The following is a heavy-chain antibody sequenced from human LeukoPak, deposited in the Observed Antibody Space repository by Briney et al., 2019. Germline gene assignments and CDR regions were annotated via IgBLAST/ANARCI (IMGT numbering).Heavy chain of an antibody. J-gene: IGHJ4*02. D-gene: IGHD3-10*01. CDR1: GYTFTSYD. Sequence: ASVKVSCKASGYTFTSYDINWVRQATGQGLEWMGWMNPNSGNTGYAQKFQGRVTMTRTTSINTAYMELSSLRSDDTAVYYCARESGLYGSGSRYWGQVTLVTVSS. V-gene: IGHV1-8*01. CDR2: MNPNSGNT. CDR3: ARESGLYGSGSRY.